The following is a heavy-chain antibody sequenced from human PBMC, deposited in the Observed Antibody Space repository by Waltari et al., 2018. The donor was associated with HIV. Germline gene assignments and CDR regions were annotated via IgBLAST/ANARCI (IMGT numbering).Heavy chain of an antibody. CDR3: ARGLSYFDGKPLPWYFDV. V-gene: IGHV3-48*02. Sequence: EEQLLQSGGKFVQPGESLRRSCVASVFSLPSNSVYWVRQAPGNGLGWVSYIGTSSTARSYADSVKARFTVFADKAKQSVYLQISNLQDEDSAMYYCARGLSYFDGKPLPWYFDVWGRGSRVIVAS. CDR1: VFSLPSNS. D-gene: IGHD3-10*01. CDR2: IGTSSTAR. J-gene: IGHJ2*01.